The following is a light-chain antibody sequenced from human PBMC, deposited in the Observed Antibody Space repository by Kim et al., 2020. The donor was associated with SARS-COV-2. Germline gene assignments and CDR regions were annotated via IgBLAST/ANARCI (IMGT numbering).Light chain of an antibody. CDR3: QHYNSYPWT. CDR1: QSISSW. V-gene: IGKV1-5*03. Sequence: DIQMTQSPSTLSASVGDRVTITCRASQSISSWLAWYQQKPGKAPKLLIYKASSLESGVPSRFIGSGSGTEFTLTISSLQPDDFATYYCQHYNSYPWTFGRGTKVDIK. CDR2: KAS. J-gene: IGKJ1*01.